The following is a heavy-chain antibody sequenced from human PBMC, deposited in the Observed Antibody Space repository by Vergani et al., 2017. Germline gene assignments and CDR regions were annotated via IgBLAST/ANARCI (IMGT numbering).Heavy chain of an antibody. CDR3: ARDLDWQNWYFDL. V-gene: IGHV3-30*04. D-gene: IGHD3-9*01. CDR1: GFTFSSYA. J-gene: IGHJ2*01. Sequence: QVQLVESGGGVVQPGRSLRLSCAASGFTFSSYAMHWVRQAPGKGLGWVAVISYDGSNKYYADSVKGRFTISRDNSKNTLYLQMNSLRAEDTAVYYCARDLDWQNWYFDLWGRGTLVTVSS. CDR2: ISYDGSNK.